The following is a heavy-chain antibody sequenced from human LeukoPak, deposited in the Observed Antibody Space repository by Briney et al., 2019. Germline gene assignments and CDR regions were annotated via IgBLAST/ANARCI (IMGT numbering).Heavy chain of an antibody. Sequence: ASVKVSCKASGYTFTSYGISWVRQAPGQGLEWMGWISAYNGNTNYAQKLQGKGTMTTDTSTSTAYMELRSLRSDDTAVYYCARNGGNSDFLGWYFDLWGRGTLVTVSS. CDR3: ARNGGNSDFLGWYFDL. CDR2: ISAYNGNT. J-gene: IGHJ2*01. CDR1: GYTFTSYG. V-gene: IGHV1-18*01. D-gene: IGHD4-23*01.